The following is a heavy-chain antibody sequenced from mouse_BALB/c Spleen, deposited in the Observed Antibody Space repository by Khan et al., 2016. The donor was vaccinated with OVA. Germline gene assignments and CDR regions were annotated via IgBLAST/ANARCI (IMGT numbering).Heavy chain of an antibody. Sequence: EVQLQESGPSLVKPSQTLSLTCSVTGDSITSVYWSWIRKFPGNKLEYMGYMIYSGNTYYNPSLKSRIAITRHTSKNQYYLQLNSVTTYDTATYYCARSAYRYAFAYWGQGTLVTVSA. CDR2: MIYSGNT. J-gene: IGHJ3*01. D-gene: IGHD2-14*01. V-gene: IGHV3-8*02. CDR1: GDSITSVY. CDR3: ARSAYRYAFAY.